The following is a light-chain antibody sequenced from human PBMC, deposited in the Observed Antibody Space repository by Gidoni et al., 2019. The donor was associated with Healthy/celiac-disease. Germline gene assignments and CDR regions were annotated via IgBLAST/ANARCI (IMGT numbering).Light chain of an antibody. CDR3: QQSYSTPPV. CDR1: QSISSY. V-gene: IGKV1-39*01. J-gene: IGKJ2*01. CDR2: AAS. Sequence: DIHMTQSPSSLSASVGDRVTITCRASQSISSYLNWYQQKPGKAPKLLIYAASSLQSGVPSRFSGSGSGTDFTLTISSLQPEDFATYYCQQSYSTPPVFGQGTKLEIK.